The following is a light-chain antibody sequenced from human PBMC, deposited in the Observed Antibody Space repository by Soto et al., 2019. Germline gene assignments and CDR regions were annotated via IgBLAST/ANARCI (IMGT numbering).Light chain of an antibody. CDR3: SSFTTSSTFV. Sequence: QSVLAQSASVSGSPGQSITISCTGTSSDVGRFNFVSWFQQHPGKAPKLLIYDVSNWPSGASDRFSGSKSGNTASLTISGLQAEDEADYYCSSFTTSSTFVFGTGTKVTVL. CDR1: SSDVGRFNF. J-gene: IGLJ1*01. V-gene: IGLV2-14*01. CDR2: DVS.